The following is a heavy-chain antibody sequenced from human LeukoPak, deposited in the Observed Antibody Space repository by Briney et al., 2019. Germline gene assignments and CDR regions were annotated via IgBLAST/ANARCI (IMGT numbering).Heavy chain of an antibody. Sequence: AGGSLRLSCAASGFTFSSYGMHWVRQAPGKGLEWVAVMSYDGGNKYYADSVKGRFTISRDNSKNTLYPQMNSLRAEDTAVYYCAKDLEGSPSANFDYWGQGTLVTVSS. CDR3: AKDLEGSPSANFDY. CDR1: GFTFSSYG. CDR2: MSYDGGNK. V-gene: IGHV3-30*18. D-gene: IGHD1-1*01. J-gene: IGHJ4*02.